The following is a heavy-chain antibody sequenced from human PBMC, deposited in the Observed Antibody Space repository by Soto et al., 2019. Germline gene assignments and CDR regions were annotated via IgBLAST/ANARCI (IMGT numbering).Heavy chain of an antibody. D-gene: IGHD3-10*01. CDR2: IYYSGSP. CDR3: ARQSVGPYGSGSYFDY. V-gene: IGHV4-59*08. CDR1: GGSISSYY. J-gene: IGHJ4*02. Sequence: QVQLQESGPGLVKPSETLSLTCTVSGGSISSYYWSWIRQPPGKGLEWIGYIYYSGSPNYNPSLKSRVTISVDTSKNHFSLKLSSVTAADTAVYYCARQSVGPYGSGSYFDYWGQGTLVTVSS.